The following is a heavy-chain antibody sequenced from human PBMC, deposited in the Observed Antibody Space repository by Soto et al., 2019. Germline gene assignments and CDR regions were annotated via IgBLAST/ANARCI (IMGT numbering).Heavy chain of an antibody. CDR2: ISYDSTKT. J-gene: IGHJ6*02. Sequence: QVQLVESGGGVVQPGRSLRLSCAASGFTFNSYGMHWVRQGPGNGLEWVAFISYDSTKTYYADSVKGRFTISRDNSNSALYVQMNCLTGEDTAVYYCARTRSAWSDFHYYSLDVWGQGTTVTVSS. CDR1: GFTFNSYG. CDR3: ARTRSAWSDFHYYSLDV. D-gene: IGHD1-26*01. V-gene: IGHV3-30*03.